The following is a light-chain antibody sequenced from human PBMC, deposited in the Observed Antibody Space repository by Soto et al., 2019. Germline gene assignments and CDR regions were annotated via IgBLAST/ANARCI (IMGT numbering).Light chain of an antibody. CDR3: QHYGSSIT. Sequence: EIVLKSSHGIMSLSPGARSTLSGKASQNIGYSYLAWYQHKPGQAPRLLIYGVSSRATDIPERFSGSGSGTDFTLTISRLEPDYFALYYRQHYGSSITFGQGTRLEIK. J-gene: IGKJ5*01. V-gene: IGKV3-20*01. CDR2: GVS. CDR1: QNIGYSY.